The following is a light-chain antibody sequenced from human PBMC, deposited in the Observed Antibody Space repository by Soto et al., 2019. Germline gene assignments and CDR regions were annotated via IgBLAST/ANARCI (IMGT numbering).Light chain of an antibody. V-gene: IGKV3-11*01. Sequence: EIVLTQSPGTLSLSPGERATLSCRASQSISSYLAWYQQKPGQPPRLLIYDASYRATGIPARFSGSGSEPHFTLTISSLEPQDFAVYYSQHRSNGPRTFGQGTKLEIK. CDR3: QHRSNGPRT. CDR2: DAS. CDR1: QSISSY. J-gene: IGKJ2*01.